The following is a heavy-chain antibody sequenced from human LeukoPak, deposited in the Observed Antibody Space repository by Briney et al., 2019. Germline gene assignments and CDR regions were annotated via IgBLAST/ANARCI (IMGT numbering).Heavy chain of an antibody. J-gene: IGHJ3*02. CDR3: ARVEITIFGVVIGAFDI. Sequence: PSETLSLTCTVSGGSVSSSSYYWSWIRQPPGKGLEWIGYIYYSGSTNYNPSLKSRVTISVDTSKNQFSLKLSSVTAADTAVYYCARVEITIFGVVIGAFDIWGQGTMVTVSS. CDR2: IYYSGST. D-gene: IGHD3-3*01. CDR1: GGSVSSSSYY. V-gene: IGHV4-61*01.